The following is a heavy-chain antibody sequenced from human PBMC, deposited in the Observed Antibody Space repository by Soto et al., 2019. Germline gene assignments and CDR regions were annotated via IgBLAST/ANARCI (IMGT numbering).Heavy chain of an antibody. CDR3: AKDKRSGFDY. CDR1: GFTFSSYG. V-gene: IGHV3-30*18. J-gene: IGHJ4*02. Sequence: GSLRLSCAASGFTFSSYGMHWVRQAPGKGLEWVAVISYDGSNKYYADSVKGRFTISRDNSKNTLYLQMNSLRAEDTAVYYCAKDKRSGFDYWGQGTLVTVSS. D-gene: IGHD6-19*01. CDR2: ISYDGSNK.